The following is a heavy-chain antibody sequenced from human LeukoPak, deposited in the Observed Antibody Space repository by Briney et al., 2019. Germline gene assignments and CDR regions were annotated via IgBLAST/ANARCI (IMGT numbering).Heavy chain of an antibody. CDR3: ARSIGYCSSTSCYLGNWFDP. CDR2: IYPGDSDT. CDR1: GYSFTSYW. Sequence: GESLKISCKGSGYSFTSYWIGWARQLPGKGLEWMGIIYPGDSDTRYSPSFQGQVTISADKSISTAYLQWSSLKASDTAMYYCARSIGYCSSTSCYLGNWFDPWGQGTLVTVSS. J-gene: IGHJ5*02. V-gene: IGHV5-51*01. D-gene: IGHD2-2*01.